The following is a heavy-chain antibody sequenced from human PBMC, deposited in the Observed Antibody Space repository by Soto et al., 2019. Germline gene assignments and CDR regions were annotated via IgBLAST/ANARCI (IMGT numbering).Heavy chain of an antibody. D-gene: IGHD1-1*01. CDR1: GFTFSTYT. J-gene: IGHJ4*02. V-gene: IGHV3-21*01. Sequence: GGSLRLSCAASGFTFSTYTMSWVRQAPGKGLEWVSVIGSSGSYLYYADSVKGRFTISRDNAKNSLYLQMNSLRAEDTAVYYCARGKQKGRRWLQPDPFDYWGQGTLVTVSS. CDR3: ARGKQKGRRWLQPDPFDY. CDR2: IGSSGSYL.